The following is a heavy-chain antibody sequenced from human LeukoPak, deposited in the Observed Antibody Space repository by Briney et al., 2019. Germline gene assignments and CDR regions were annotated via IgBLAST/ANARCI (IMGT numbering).Heavy chain of an antibody. V-gene: IGHV3-30*18. D-gene: IGHD3-22*01. CDR1: GFTFSSYG. J-gene: IGHJ3*02. CDR3: AKEVYYCDSSGYYYFDAFDI. Sequence: PGGSLRLSCAASGFTFSSYGMHWVRQAPGKGLEWGAVISHDGSNKYYADSVKGRFTISRDNSKNTLYLQMNSLRAEDTAVYYCAKEVYYCDSSGYYYFDAFDIWGQGTMVTVSS. CDR2: ISHDGSNK.